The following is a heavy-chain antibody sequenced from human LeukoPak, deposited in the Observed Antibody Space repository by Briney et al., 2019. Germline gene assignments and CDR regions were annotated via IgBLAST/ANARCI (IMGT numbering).Heavy chain of an antibody. D-gene: IGHD5-12*01. J-gene: IGHJ6*04. CDR1: GFTFSSYG. V-gene: IGHV3-30*02. CDR3: AEEVYSGYVGLETDV. CDR2: IRYDGSNK. Sequence: GGSLRLSCAASGFTFSSYGMHWVRQAPGKGLEWVAFIRYDGSNKYYADSVKGRFTISRDNSKNTLYLQMNSLRAEDTAVYYCAEEVYSGYVGLETDVWGKGTTVTVSS.